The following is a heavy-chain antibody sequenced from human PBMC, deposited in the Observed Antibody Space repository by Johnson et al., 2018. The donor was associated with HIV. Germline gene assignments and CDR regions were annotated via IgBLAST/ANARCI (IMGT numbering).Heavy chain of an antibody. CDR2: IKHDGREK. D-gene: IGHD7-27*01. CDR1: GFTFSSYW. V-gene: IGHV3-7*05. Sequence: VQLVESGGGLVQPGGSLRLSCAASGFTFSSYWMSWFRQAPGKGLEWVANIKHDGREKYYADSVKGRFTSSRGNAKNSLYLQRNRLRAEDTAVYYCASTLTGDFGAFDIWGQGTMVTVSS. CDR3: ASTLTGDFGAFDI. J-gene: IGHJ3*02.